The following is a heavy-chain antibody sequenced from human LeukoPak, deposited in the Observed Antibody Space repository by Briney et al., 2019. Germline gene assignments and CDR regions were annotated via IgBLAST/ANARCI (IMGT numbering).Heavy chain of an antibody. D-gene: IGHD3-3*01. Sequence: PSETLSLTCTVSGGSISSYYWSWIRQPAGKGLEWIGRIYTSGSTNYNPSLKSRVTMSVDTSKNQFSLKLSSVTAADTAVYYCARASDFWSGYENNWFDPWGQGTLVTVSS. CDR1: GGSISSYY. J-gene: IGHJ5*02. CDR2: IYTSGST. CDR3: ARASDFWSGYENNWFDP. V-gene: IGHV4-4*07.